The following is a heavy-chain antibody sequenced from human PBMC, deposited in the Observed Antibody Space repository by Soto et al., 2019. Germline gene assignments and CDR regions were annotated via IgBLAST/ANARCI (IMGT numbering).Heavy chain of an antibody. V-gene: IGHV3-30*18. CDR3: AKDQITMIVVVTYYYYGMDV. CDR2: ISYDGSNK. J-gene: IGHJ6*02. CDR1: GFTFSSYG. D-gene: IGHD3-22*01. Sequence: QVQLVESGGGVVQPGRSLRLSCAASGFTFSSYGMHWVRQAPGKGLEWVAVISYDGSNKYYADSVKGRFTISRDNSKNTLYLQMNSLRAEDTAVYYCAKDQITMIVVVTYYYYGMDVWGQGTTVTVSS.